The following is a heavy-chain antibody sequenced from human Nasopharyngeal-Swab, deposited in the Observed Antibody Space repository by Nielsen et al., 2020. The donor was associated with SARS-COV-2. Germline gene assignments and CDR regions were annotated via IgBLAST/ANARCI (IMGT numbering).Heavy chain of an antibody. J-gene: IGHJ4*02. V-gene: IGHV1-46*02. Sequence: GSVKDSCKASGGPFNTYYMHWVRQAPGQGPEWMGLIIPSGGSTTYAQRLQGRVTMTRDTSTTTFYMELSSLRFEDTAMYYCARSRGAGVLDYWGQGSLVTVSS. D-gene: IGHD1-14*01. CDR3: ARSRGAGVLDY. CDR1: GGPFNTYY. CDR2: IIPSGGST.